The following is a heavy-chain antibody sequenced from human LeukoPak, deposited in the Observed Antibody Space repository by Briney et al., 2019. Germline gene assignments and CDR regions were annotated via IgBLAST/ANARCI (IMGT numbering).Heavy chain of an antibody. CDR1: GFTFSNYW. Sequence: GGSLRLSCAASGFTFSNYWMHWVRQAPGKGLVWVSRINSDGSSTSYADSVKGRFTISRDNAKNTLYLQMNSLRAEDTAVYYCASLGGSGSTNDAFDIWGQGTMVTVSS. V-gene: IGHV3-74*01. J-gene: IGHJ3*02. D-gene: IGHD6-13*01. CDR2: INSDGSST. CDR3: ASLGGSGSTNDAFDI.